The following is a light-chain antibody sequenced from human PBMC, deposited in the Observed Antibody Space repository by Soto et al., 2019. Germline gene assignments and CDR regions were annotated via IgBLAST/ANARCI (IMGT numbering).Light chain of an antibody. J-gene: IGLJ2*01. Sequence: QPVLTQPPSVSGAPGQRVTISFTGSSSNIGSGYDVHWYQRLPGTAPKLLIYGNSNRPSGVPDRFSGSKSGTSASLAITGLQAEDEADYYCQSYDSSLSGPVVFGGGTKLTVL. CDR1: SSNIGSGYD. V-gene: IGLV1-40*01. CDR3: QSYDSSLSGPVV. CDR2: GNS.